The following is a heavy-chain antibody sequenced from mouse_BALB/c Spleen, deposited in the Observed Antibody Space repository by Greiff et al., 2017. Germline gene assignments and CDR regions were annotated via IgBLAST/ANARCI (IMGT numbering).Heavy chain of an antibody. D-gene: IGHD4-1*01. V-gene: IGHV8-12*01. J-gene: IGHJ2*01. CDR2: IYWDDDK. CDR1: GFSLSTSGMG. Sequence: QVTLKVCGPGILQPSQTLSLTCSFSGFSLSTSGMGVSWIRQPSGKGLEWLAHIYWDDDKRYNPSLKSRLTISKDTSRNQVFLKITSVDTADTATYYCARRVNWAYFDYWGQGTTLTVSS. CDR3: ARRVNWAYFDY.